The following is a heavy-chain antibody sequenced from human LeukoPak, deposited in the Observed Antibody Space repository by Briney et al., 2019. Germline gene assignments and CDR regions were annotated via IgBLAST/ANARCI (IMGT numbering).Heavy chain of an antibody. CDR1: GGSISSSSYY. J-gene: IGHJ6*03. Sequence: SETLSLTCTVSGGSISSSSYYWGWIRQPPGKGLEWIGSIYYSGSTYYNPSPKSRVTISVDTSKNQFSLKLSSVSAADTAVYYCARGVRGVIMRYYYYYYYMDVWGKGTTVTISS. V-gene: IGHV4-39*01. CDR3: ARGVRGVIMRYYYYYYYMDV. CDR2: IYYSGST. D-gene: IGHD3-10*01.